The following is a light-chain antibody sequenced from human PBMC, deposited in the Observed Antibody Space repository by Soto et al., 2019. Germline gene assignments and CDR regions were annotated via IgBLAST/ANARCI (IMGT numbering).Light chain of an antibody. CDR1: QSISSY. CDR3: QQSVSTPWT. V-gene: IGKV1-39*01. Sequence: DIQMTQSPSSLSASVGDRVTITCRASQSISSYLIWHQQKPGKAPNLLIYAASSLQSGVPSRFSGSGSGTDFTLTISSLQPEDFATYYCQQSVSTPWTFGQGTKVEIK. CDR2: AAS. J-gene: IGKJ1*01.